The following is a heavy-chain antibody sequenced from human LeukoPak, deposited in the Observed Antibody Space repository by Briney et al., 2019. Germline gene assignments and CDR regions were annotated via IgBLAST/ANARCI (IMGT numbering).Heavy chain of an antibody. D-gene: IGHD3-22*01. J-gene: IGHJ4*02. Sequence: ASEKLSCKASGYTFTSYDINWVRQATGQGLEWMGWMNPNSGNTGYAQKFQGRVTITRNTSISTAYMELSSLRSEDSAVYYCARGLRYYYDSDSADYWGQGTLVTVAS. CDR2: MNPNSGNT. CDR1: GYTFTSYD. CDR3: ARGLRYYYDSDSADY. V-gene: IGHV1-8*03.